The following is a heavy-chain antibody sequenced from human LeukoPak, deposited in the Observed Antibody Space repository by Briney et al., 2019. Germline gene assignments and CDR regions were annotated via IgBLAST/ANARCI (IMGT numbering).Heavy chain of an antibody. J-gene: IGHJ5*02. D-gene: IGHD3-22*01. Sequence: ASVKVSCKASGYTFTSYYMHWVRQAPGQGLEWMGWISAYNGNTNYAQKLQGRVTMTTDTSTSTAYMELRSLRSDDTAVYYCARKYDSTSSWFDPWGQGTLVTVSS. V-gene: IGHV1-18*04. CDR2: ISAYNGNT. CDR1: GYTFTSYY. CDR3: ARKYDSTSSWFDP.